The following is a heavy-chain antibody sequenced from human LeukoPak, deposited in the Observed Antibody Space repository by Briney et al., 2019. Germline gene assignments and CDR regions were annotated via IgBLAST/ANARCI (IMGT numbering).Heavy chain of an antibody. CDR1: GFTFSTHA. CDR3: AREKEAYCSSTSCSIS. D-gene: IGHD2-2*01. V-gene: IGHV3-30-3*01. Sequence: PGGSLRLSCAASGFTFSTHAMHWVGQAPGKGLEWVAVIAYDGSNKYYADSVKGRFTISRDNSKNTLYLQMNSLTAEDTAIYYCAREKEAYCSSTSCSISWGQGTLVTVSS. CDR2: IAYDGSNK. J-gene: IGHJ5*02.